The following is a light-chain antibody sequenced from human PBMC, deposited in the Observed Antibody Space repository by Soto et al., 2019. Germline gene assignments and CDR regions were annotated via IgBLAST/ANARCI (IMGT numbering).Light chain of an antibody. CDR3: QQRSNWPPAHT. CDR1: QSVSSY. V-gene: IGKV3-11*01. CDR2: DAS. J-gene: IGKJ4*01. Sequence: EIVLTQSPATLSLSPGERATLSCRASQSVSSYLAWCQQKPGQAPRLLIYDASNRATGIPARFSGSGSGTDFTLTISSLEPEDFAVYYCQQRSNWPPAHTFGGGTKVEIK.